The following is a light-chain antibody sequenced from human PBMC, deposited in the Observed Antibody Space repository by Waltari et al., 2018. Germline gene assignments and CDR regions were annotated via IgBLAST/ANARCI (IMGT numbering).Light chain of an antibody. CDR1: QSLVHSDGNTY. V-gene: IGKV2-30*02. CDR3: MQGTHWPPT. J-gene: IGKJ1*01. Sequence: DVVMTQSPLSLPVTLGQPASISCRSSQSLVHSDGNTYLNWFQQRPGQSPRRLIYKVSNRDSGVPDRFSGSGSGTDFTLKITRVEADDVGVYYCMQGTHWPPTFGQGTKVEI. CDR2: KVS.